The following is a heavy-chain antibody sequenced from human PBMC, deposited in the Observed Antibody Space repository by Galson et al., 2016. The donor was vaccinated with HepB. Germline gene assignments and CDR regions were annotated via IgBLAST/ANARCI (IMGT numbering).Heavy chain of an antibody. D-gene: IGHD3-22*01. CDR2: IDWDDDK. Sequence: PALVKPTQTLTLPCTFSGFSLSTSGMCVSWIRQPPGKALEWLARIDWDDDKYYSTSLKTRLTISKDAAKNQVVLTMTNVDPVETATYYCARIRGHAPDFYDSSGYYFDYWGQGTLVTVSS. J-gene: IGHJ4*02. CDR3: ARIRGHAPDFYDSSGYYFDY. CDR1: GFSLSTSGMC. V-gene: IGHV2-70*11.